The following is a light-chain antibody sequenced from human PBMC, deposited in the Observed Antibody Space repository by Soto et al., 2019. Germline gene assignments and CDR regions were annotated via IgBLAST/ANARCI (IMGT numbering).Light chain of an antibody. V-gene: IGKV1-12*01. CDR1: QGIRRR. CDR2: AAS. J-gene: IGKJ1*01. Sequence: DIQMTQSPSSVCASVGDRVTITCRASQGIRRRLSWYQQKPGKAPKLLIYAASSLQSGVPSRFSGSGSGTDFTLTISSLQPEDFPTYYCQQANSFPGAFGQGTKVEIK. CDR3: QQANSFPGA.